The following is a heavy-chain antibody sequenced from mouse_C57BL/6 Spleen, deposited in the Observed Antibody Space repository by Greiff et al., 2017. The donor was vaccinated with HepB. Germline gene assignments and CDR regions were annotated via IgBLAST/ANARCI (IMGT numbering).Heavy chain of an antibody. CDR3: ASPPLYYYGSEAWFAY. V-gene: IGHV1-78*01. CDR2: IYPRDGST. Sequence: QVQLKESDAELVKPGASVKISCKVSGYTFTDHTIHWMKQRPEQGLEWIGYIYPRDGSTKYNEKFKGKATLTADKSSSTAYMQLNSLTSEDSAVYFCASPPLYYYGSEAWFAYWGQGTLVTVSA. D-gene: IGHD1-1*01. CDR1: GYTFTDHT. J-gene: IGHJ3*01.